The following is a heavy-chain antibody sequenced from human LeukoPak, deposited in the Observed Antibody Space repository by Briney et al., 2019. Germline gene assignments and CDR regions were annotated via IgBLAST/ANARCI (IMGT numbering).Heavy chain of an antibody. V-gene: IGHV3-23*01. CDR1: GFTFSSYA. J-gene: IGHJ4*02. CDR2: ISGSGNRT. CDR3: AKDSARVVVTAIYDY. D-gene: IGHD2-21*02. Sequence: GGSLRLSCAASGFTFSSYAMSWVRQAPGKGLEWVSSISGSGNRTYYADSVKGWFTISRDNSKNTLFLQMNSLRAEDTAVYYCAKDSARVVVTAIYDYWGQGTLVTVSS.